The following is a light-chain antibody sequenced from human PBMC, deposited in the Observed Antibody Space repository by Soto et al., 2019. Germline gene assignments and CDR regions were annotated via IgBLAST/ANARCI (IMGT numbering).Light chain of an antibody. CDR2: SNN. CDR1: SSNIGSNT. CDR3: AAWDDSLNAYVV. V-gene: IGLV1-44*01. Sequence: QCVLTQPPSAYGTPGQRVTISCYGSSSNIGSNTVNWYQQLPGTAPKLLIYSNNQRPSGVPDRFSGSKSGTSASLAISGLQSEDEADYYCAAWDDSLNAYVVFGGGTKVTVL. J-gene: IGLJ2*01.